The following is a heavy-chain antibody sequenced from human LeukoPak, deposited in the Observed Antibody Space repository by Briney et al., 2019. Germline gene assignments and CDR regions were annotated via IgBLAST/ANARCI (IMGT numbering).Heavy chain of an antibody. Sequence: GGSLRLSCAASGFTFSSYAMHWVRQAPGKGLEWVAVISYDGSNKYYADSVKGRFTISRDNSKNTLYLQTNSLRAEDTAVYYCARGSEGNGAAPDYWGQGTLVTVSS. CDR3: ARGSEGNGAAPDY. CDR1: GFTFSSYA. D-gene: IGHD2-15*01. CDR2: ISYDGSNK. V-gene: IGHV3-30*04. J-gene: IGHJ4*02.